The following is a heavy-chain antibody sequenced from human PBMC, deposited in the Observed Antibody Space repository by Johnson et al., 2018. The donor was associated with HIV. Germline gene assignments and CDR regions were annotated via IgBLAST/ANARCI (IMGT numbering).Heavy chain of an antibody. CDR2: IWYDGSNK. D-gene: IGHD3-22*01. V-gene: IGHV3-33*08. CDR3: ARLTTSSRQGITMTVVGVAAFDL. CDR1: GFTFSSYA. J-gene: IGHJ3*01. Sequence: QVQLVESGGGLVQPGGSLRLSCAASGFTFSSYAMSWVRQAPGKGLEWVAVIWYDGSNKYYADYVKGRFTISRDGSKNTVYIQMKSLRADDTALYYYARLTTSSRQGITMTVVGVAAFDLWGQGTMVTVSS.